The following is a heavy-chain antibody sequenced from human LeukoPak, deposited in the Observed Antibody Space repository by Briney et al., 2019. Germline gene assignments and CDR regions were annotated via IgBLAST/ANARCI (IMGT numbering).Heavy chain of an antibody. D-gene: IGHD3-9*01. CDR3: ARALTNYDILTYFDY. CDR1: GFTFSNAW. Sequence: GGSLRLSCAASGFTFSNAWMSWVRQAPGKELEWVSLIYSGGSTYYADSVKGRFTISRDNSKNTLYLQMNSLRAEDTAVYYCARALTNYDILTYFDYWGQGTLVTVSS. V-gene: IGHV3-66*01. CDR2: IYSGGST. J-gene: IGHJ4*02.